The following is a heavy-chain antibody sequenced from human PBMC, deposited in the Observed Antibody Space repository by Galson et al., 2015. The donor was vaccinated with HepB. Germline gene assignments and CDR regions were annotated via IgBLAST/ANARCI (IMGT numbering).Heavy chain of an antibody. CDR1: GFTFSSHA. CDR3: ARAEGPILELQRFDP. Sequence: SLRLSCAASGFTFSSHAMHWVRQAPGKGLEWVAVISYDGSDKYYTDSVKGRFTISRDNSKNTLYLQMNTLSPEDTAVYYCARAEGPILELQRFDPWGQGTLVTVSS. D-gene: IGHD1-7*01. V-gene: IGHV3-30*04. CDR2: ISYDGSDK. J-gene: IGHJ5*02.